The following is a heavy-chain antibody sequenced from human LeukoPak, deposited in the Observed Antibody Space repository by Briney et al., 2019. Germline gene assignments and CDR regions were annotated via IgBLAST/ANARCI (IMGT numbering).Heavy chain of an antibody. V-gene: IGHV4-61*08. CDR3: ARDPYYYYGMDV. Sequence: SETLSLTCTVSGGSISSGDYYWSWIRQPPGKGLEWIGYIYYSGSTNYNPSLKSRVTISVDTSKNQFSLKLSSVTAADTAVYYCARDPYYYYGMDVWGQGTTVTVSS. J-gene: IGHJ6*02. CDR1: GGSISSGDYY. CDR2: IYYSGST.